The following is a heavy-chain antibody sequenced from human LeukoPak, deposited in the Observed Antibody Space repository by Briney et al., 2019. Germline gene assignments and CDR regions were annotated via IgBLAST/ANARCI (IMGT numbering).Heavy chain of an antibody. J-gene: IGHJ4*02. CDR1: GYSISSGYY. CDR3: ARVSTMVRGLDY. Sequence: PSETLSLTCTVSGYSISSGYYWGWIRQPPGKGLEWIGSIYHSGSTYYNPSLKSRVTISVDTSKNQFSLKLSSVTAADTAVYYCARVSTMVRGLDYWGQGTLVTVSS. D-gene: IGHD3-10*01. V-gene: IGHV4-38-2*02. CDR2: IYHSGST.